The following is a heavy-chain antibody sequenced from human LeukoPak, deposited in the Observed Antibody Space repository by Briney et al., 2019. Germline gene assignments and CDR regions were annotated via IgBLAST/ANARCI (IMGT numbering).Heavy chain of an antibody. V-gene: IGHV4-61*02. J-gene: IGHJ5*02. Sequence: SQTLSLTCTVSGGSISSGSDYWSWIRQPAGKGLEWIGRIYTSGSTNYNPSLKSRVTISVDTSKNQFSLKLSSVTAADTAVYYCARVPYWFDPWGQGTLVTVSS. CDR1: GGSISSGSDY. CDR2: IYTSGST. CDR3: ARVPYWFDP.